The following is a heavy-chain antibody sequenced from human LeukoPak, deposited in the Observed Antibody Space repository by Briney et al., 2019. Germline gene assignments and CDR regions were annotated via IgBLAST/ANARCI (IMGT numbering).Heavy chain of an antibody. J-gene: IGHJ4*02. D-gene: IGHD4-17*01. CDR3: ARDSYATNFYYFDY. CDR2: ISSSSSYI. Sequence: PGGSLRLSCAASGFTFSSYSMNWVRQAPGKGLEWVSSISSSSSYIYYADSVKGRFTISRDNAKNSLYLQMNSLRAEDTALYYCARDSYATNFYYFDYWGQGTLVTVSS. V-gene: IGHV3-21*04. CDR1: GFTFSSYS.